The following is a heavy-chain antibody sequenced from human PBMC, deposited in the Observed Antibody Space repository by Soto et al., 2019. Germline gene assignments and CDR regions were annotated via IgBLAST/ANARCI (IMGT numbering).Heavy chain of an antibody. CDR1: GYSFSTYW. CDR3: ARMPRGFGEPNWFDP. J-gene: IGHJ5*02. V-gene: IGHV5-51*01. Sequence: GESLKISCKGSGYSFSTYWLGWVRQMPGKGPEWIGIIYPDDSDTIYNPSFQGQVTISADKSITTAYLQWRSLKPSDSAIYYCARMPRGFGEPNWFDPWGHGTLVTVSS. D-gene: IGHD3-10*01. CDR2: IYPDDSDT.